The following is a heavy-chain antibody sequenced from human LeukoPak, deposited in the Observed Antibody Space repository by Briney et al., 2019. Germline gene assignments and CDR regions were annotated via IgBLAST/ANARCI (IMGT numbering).Heavy chain of an antibody. J-gene: IGHJ5*02. V-gene: IGHV1-69*06. D-gene: IGHD1-26*01. Sequence: ASVKVSCKASGGTFSSYAISWVRQAPGQGLEWMGGIIPIFGTANYAQKFQGRATITADKSTSTAYMELSSLRSEDTAVYYCARESGSLPGVWFDPWGQGTLVTVSS. CDR3: ARESGSLPGVWFDP. CDR2: IIPIFGTA. CDR1: GGTFSSYA.